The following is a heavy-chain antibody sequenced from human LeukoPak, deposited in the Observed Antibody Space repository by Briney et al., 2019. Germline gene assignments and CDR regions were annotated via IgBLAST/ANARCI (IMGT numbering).Heavy chain of an antibody. CDR3: ARFLATWDRYYMDV. CDR1: GYTFIGYY. V-gene: IGHV3-48*01. J-gene: IGHJ6*03. D-gene: IGHD1-26*01. CDR2: IGGSGSFI. Sequence: SCKASGYTFIGYYIHWVRQAPGKGLEWVSHIGGSGSFIYYADSVKGRFTISRDNAKNSVSLQMNSLRAEDTAVYYCARFLATWDRYYMDVWGKGTTVSVSS.